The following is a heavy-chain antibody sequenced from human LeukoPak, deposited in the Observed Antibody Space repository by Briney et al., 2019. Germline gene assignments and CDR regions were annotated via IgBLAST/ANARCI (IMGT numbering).Heavy chain of an antibody. CDR1: GYTFTSYA. Sequence: ASVKVSCTASGYTFTSYAMHWVRQAPGQRLEWMGWINAGNGNTKYSQKFQGRVTITRDTSASTAYMELSSLRSEDTAVYYCARDGVVITGLDPWGQGTLVTVSS. D-gene: IGHD3-3*01. J-gene: IGHJ5*02. CDR3: ARDGVVITGLDP. V-gene: IGHV1-3*01. CDR2: INAGNGNT.